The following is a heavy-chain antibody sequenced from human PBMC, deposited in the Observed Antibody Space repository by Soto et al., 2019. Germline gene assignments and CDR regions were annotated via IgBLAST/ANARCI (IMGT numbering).Heavy chain of an antibody. V-gene: IGHV4-59*01. Sequence: SETLSLTCTVSGGSISSYYWSWIRQPPGKGLEWIGYIYYSGSTNYNPSLKSRVTISVDTSKNQFSLKLSSVTAADTAVYYCAKDMVRGVIPPILDDWGQGTLVTVSS. J-gene: IGHJ4*02. CDR3: AKDMVRGVIPPILDD. D-gene: IGHD3-10*01. CDR2: IYYSGST. CDR1: GGSISSYY.